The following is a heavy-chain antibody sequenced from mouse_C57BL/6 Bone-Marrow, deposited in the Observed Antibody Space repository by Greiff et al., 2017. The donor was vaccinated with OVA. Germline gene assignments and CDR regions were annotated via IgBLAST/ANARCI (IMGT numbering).Heavy chain of an antibody. J-gene: IGHJ2*01. CDR2: IYPRSGNT. D-gene: IGHD1-1*02. Sequence: VQGVESGAELARPGASVKLSCKASGYTFTSYGISWVKQRTGQGLEWIGEIYPRSGNTYYNEKFKGKATLTADKSSSTAYMELRSLTSDDSAVYFCARGDYVYFDYWGQGTTLTVSS. V-gene: IGHV1-81*01. CDR1: GYTFTSYG. CDR3: ARGDYVYFDY.